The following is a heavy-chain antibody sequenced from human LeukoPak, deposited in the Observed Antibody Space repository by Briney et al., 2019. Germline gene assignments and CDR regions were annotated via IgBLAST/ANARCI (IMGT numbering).Heavy chain of an antibody. CDR2: IRYDGNNK. D-gene: IGHD6-19*01. V-gene: IGHV3-30*02. Sequence: GGSLRLSCAASGFTFSSYGIHWVRQAPGKGLEWVAFIRYDGNNKYYADSVKGRFTISRDDSKNTLYLQMNSLRPEDTAVYYCARDSSGWSYYFDYWGQGTLVTVSS. J-gene: IGHJ4*02. CDR1: GFTFSSYG. CDR3: ARDSSGWSYYFDY.